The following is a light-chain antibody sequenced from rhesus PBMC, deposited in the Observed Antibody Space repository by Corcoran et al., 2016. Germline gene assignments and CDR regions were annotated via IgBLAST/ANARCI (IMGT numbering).Light chain of an antibody. CDR1: QSVRTF. J-gene: IGKJ3*01. Sequence: EIVMTQSPATLALSPGERATLSCRASQSVRTFLAWYQQKPGQAPRLLISGASIRAAGIPDGFSGSGSGTEFPLAVSSLEPEDVGVYFCLQSTNWPTFGPGTKREIK. CDR3: LQSTNWPT. CDR2: GAS. V-gene: IGKV3-24*03.